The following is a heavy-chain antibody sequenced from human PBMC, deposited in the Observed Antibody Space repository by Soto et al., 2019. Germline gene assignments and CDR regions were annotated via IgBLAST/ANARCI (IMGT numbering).Heavy chain of an antibody. V-gene: IGHV4-59*01. CDR3: ARWENWNYSYFDY. J-gene: IGHJ4*02. CDR1: GGSISSYY. Sequence: SETLSLTCTVSGGSISSYYWSWIRQPPGKGLEWIGYIYYSGSTNYNPSLKSRVTISVDTSKNQFSLKLSSVTAADTAVYYCARWENWNYSYFDYWGQGTLVTVSS. CDR2: IYYSGST. D-gene: IGHD1-7*01.